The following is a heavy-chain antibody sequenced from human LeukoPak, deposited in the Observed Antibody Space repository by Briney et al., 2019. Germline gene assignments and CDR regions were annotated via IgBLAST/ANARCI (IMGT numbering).Heavy chain of an antibody. CDR2: ISSSSSYI. D-gene: IGHD1-26*01. Sequence: PGGSLRLSCAASGFTFSSYSMNWVRQAAGKGLEWVSSISSSSSYIYYADSVKGRFTISRDNAKNSLYLQIDSLRAEDTAVYFCWRDFGAVGATHFDCWGQGTLVTVSS. CDR3: WRDFGAVGATHFDC. CDR1: GFTFSSYS. V-gene: IGHV3-21*01. J-gene: IGHJ4*02.